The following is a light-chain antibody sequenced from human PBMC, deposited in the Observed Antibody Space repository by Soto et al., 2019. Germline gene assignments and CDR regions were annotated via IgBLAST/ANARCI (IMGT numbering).Light chain of an antibody. CDR3: QQYDNWFLT. Sequence: EIVMTQSPATLSVSPGERATLSCRASQSVGSNLAWYQHKPGQAPRLLIYTASIRATGIPARFSGSGSGTEFTLTISSLQSEDFSLYYCQQYDNWFLTFGGRTKVEIK. CDR1: QSVGSN. CDR2: TAS. J-gene: IGKJ4*01. V-gene: IGKV3-15*01.